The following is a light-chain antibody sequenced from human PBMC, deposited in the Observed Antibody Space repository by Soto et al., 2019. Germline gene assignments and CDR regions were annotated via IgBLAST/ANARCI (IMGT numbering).Light chain of an antibody. V-gene: IGLV2-23*02. CDR1: RSDFGSYNL. J-gene: IGLJ1*01. Sequence: QSALTQPASVSGSPGQSITISCTGTRSDFGSYNLVSWYQQHPGKAPKLMIYEVSKRPSGVSNRFSGSKSGNTASLTISGLQAEDEADYYCCSYAGSSTPLIFGTGTKVTVL. CDR3: CSYAGSSTPLI. CDR2: EVS.